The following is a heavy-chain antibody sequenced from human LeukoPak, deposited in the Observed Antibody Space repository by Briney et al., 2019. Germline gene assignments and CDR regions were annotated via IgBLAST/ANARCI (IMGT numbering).Heavy chain of an antibody. V-gene: IGHV4-39*07. CDR2: IYYSGST. CDR3: ARERTGYWFDP. J-gene: IGHJ5*02. Sequence: SETLSLTCAVSGGSISSSNYYWGWIRQPPGKGLEWIGSIYYSGSTYYNPSLKSRVTISVDTSKNQFSLKLSSVTAADTAVYYCARERTGYWFDPWGQGTLVTVSS. CDR1: GGSISSSNYY.